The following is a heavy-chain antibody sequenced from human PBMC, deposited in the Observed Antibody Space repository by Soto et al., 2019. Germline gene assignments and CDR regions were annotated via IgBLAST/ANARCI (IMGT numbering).Heavy chain of an antibody. CDR1: GYTFTSYY. CDR2: INPSGGST. Sequence: ASVKVSCKASGYTFTSYYMHWVRQAPGQGLEWMGIINPSGGSTSYAQKFQGRVTMTRDTSTSTVYMELSSLRSEDTAVYYCAKRQSGYPTRAPGPDYWGQGTLVTGSS. V-gene: IGHV1-46*01. J-gene: IGHJ4*02. D-gene: IGHD3-3*01. CDR3: AKRQSGYPTRAPGPDY.